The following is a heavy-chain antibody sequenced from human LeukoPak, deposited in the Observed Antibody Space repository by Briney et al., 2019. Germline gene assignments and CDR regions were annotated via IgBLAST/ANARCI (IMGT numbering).Heavy chain of an antibody. CDR3: ARDRGGSCDY. Sequence: GGSLRLSCAASGFTFSSYGMHWVRQAPGKGLEWVAVISYDGSNKYYADSVKGRFTISRDNSKNTLYLQMSSLRSEDTAVYYCARDRGGSCDYWGQGTLVTVSS. D-gene: IGHD1-26*01. V-gene: IGHV3-30*03. CDR1: GFTFSSYG. J-gene: IGHJ4*02. CDR2: ISYDGSNK.